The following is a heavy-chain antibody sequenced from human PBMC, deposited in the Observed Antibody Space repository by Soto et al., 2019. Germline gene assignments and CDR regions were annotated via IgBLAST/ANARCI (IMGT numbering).Heavy chain of an antibody. CDR3: AKELFPGHY. D-gene: IGHD2-21*01. V-gene: IGHV3-23*01. J-gene: IGHJ4*02. Sequence: EVQLLQSGGGLIQPGGSLRLSCAASGLTFNSFAMCWVRQAPGKGLEWVSGISATSARTYYADSVKGRFTISRDNPKNTLYLEMNSLRVEDTAVYYCAKELFPGHYWGQGTLVTVSS. CDR2: ISATSART. CDR1: GLTFNSFA.